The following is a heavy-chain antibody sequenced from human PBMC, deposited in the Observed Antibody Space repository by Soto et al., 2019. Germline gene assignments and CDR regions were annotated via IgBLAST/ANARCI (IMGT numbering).Heavy chain of an antibody. CDR2: INWNGGST. CDR3: ARRGLYYDILTGYPYDFDY. D-gene: IGHD3-9*01. J-gene: IGHJ4*02. CDR1: GFTFDDYG. Sequence: EVQLVESGGGVVRPGGSLRLSCAASGFTFDDYGMSWVRQAPGKGLEWVSGINWNGGSTGYADSVKRRFTISRDNAKNSLYLQMNSLRAEDTALYYCARRGLYYDILTGYPYDFDYWGQGTLVTVSS. V-gene: IGHV3-20*04.